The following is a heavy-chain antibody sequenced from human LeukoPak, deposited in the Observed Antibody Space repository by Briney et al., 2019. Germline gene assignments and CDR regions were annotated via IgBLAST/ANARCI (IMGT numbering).Heavy chain of an antibody. CDR3: ARWASTVTDYSYCGWDV. J-gene: IGHJ6*02. V-gene: IGHV3-7*01. D-gene: IGHD4-17*01. CDR2: IKHDGTEK. CDR1: GFSFRTFW. Sequence: PGGSLRLSCAASGFSFRTFWMTWVRQAPGKGLEWVANIKHDGTEKSYVDSLKGRFTISRDNAKNSLYLQMSSLRAEDTAVYYCARWASTVTDYSYCGWDVWGHGTTVTVSS.